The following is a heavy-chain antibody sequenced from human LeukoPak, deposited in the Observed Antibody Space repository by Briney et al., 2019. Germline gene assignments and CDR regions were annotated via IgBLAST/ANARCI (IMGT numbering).Heavy chain of an antibody. CDR3: ARPRDYYGSGSYYNESPKYYYMDV. D-gene: IGHD3-10*01. J-gene: IGHJ6*03. CDR1: GGSFSNYY. Sequence: SETLSLTCTVSGGSFSNYYWSWIRQPPGKGLEWIGYIYYSGSTNYNPSLKSRVTISVDTSKNQFSLKLSSVTAADTAVYYCARPRDYYGSGSYYNESPKYYYMDVWGKGTTVTVSS. CDR2: IYYSGST. V-gene: IGHV4-59*08.